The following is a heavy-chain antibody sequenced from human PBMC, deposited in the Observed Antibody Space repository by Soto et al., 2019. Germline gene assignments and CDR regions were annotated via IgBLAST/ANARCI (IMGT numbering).Heavy chain of an antibody. CDR2: MNPNSGNT. Sequence: ASVKVSCKASGYTFTSYDINWVRQATGQGLEWMGWMNPNSGNTGYAQKFQGRVTMTRNTSISTAYMELSSLRSEDTAVYYCARVTVTTQYYYYYYYMDVWGKGTTVTVSS. D-gene: IGHD4-4*01. CDR1: GYTFTSYD. J-gene: IGHJ6*03. V-gene: IGHV1-8*01. CDR3: ARVTVTTQYYYYYYYMDV.